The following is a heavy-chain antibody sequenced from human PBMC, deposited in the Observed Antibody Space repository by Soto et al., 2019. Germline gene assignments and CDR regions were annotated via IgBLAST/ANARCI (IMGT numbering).Heavy chain of an antibody. Sequence: GGSLRLSCAASVFTFSSYAMHLVRQAPGKGLEWLAVISYDGSNKYYADSVKGRFTISRYNSKNTMYLQMNCLRVEDTAVFYSARVDGNGWWHFFDSWGQGTLVNVSS. CDR3: ARVDGNGWWHFFDS. V-gene: IGHV3-30-3*01. CDR2: ISYDGSNK. J-gene: IGHJ4*02. D-gene: IGHD2-15*01. CDR1: VFTFSSYA.